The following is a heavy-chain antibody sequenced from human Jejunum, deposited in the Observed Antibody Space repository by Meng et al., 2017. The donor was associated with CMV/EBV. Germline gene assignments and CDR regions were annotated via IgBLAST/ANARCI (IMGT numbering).Heavy chain of an antibody. CDR1: GGSIGSGDYY. CDR3: ARGSIFVSFDS. CDR2: IHDTGST. D-gene: IGHD3-3*01. Sequence: VQLQGPGPGPVKPSQTLSLTGSVSGGSIGSGDYYWSWIRQPPGKGLEWIGYIHDTGSTYYNPSLKSRVDISLGTSRNHFSLTLSSVTAEDTAVYFCARGSIFVSFDSWGQGTLVTVSS. J-gene: IGHJ4*02. V-gene: IGHV4-30-4*08.